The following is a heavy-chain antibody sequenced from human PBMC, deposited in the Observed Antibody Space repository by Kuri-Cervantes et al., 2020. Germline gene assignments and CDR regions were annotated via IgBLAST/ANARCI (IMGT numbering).Heavy chain of an antibody. Sequence: GGSLRLSCAASGFTFSAYGMHWVRQAPGKGLEWVAVIWYTGDNEYYADSVKGRFTISRDNSKNTLYLQMNSLRAEDTAVYYCARGPLGGYIPYWGQGTLVTVSS. CDR2: IWYTGDNE. J-gene: IGHJ4*02. D-gene: IGHD5-12*01. V-gene: IGHV3-33*01. CDR1: GFTFSAYG. CDR3: ARGPLGGYIPY.